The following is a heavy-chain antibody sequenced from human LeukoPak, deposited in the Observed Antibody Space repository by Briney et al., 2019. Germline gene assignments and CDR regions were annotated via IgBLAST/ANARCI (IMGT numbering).Heavy chain of an antibody. CDR1: GFTFKKYD. CDR2: ISYDASNK. CDR3: AKSHGYSYGFDY. D-gene: IGHD5-18*01. J-gene: IGHJ4*02. V-gene: IGHV3-30*18. Sequence: GGTLRLSCAASGFTFKKYDVTWVRQTPGKGLEWVAVISYDASNKYYADSVKGRFTISRDNSKNTLYLQMNSLRAEDTAVYYCAKSHGYSYGFDYWGQGTLVTVSS.